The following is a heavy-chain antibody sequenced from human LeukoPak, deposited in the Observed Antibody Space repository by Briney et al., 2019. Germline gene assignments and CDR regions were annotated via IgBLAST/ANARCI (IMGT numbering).Heavy chain of an antibody. CDR1: GDSINNNNYY. D-gene: IGHD6-6*01. V-gene: IGHV4-39*01. CDR2: IFYMGNT. Sequence: SETLSLTCSASGDSINNNNYYWGWIRQPPGKGLEWIASIFYMGNTNYNPSLKSRVTISVDTSKNQFSLQMNSVTAADTAVYYCARRGQLVWARYYDDWGRGTLVTVSS. CDR3: ARRGQLVWARYYDD. J-gene: IGHJ4*02.